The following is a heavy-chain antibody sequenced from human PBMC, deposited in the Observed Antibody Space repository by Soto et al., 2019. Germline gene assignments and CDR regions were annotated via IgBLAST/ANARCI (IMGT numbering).Heavy chain of an antibody. Sequence: GGSLRLSCAASGFTFDDYAMHWVRQVPGKGLEWISGISWDSGTLGYADSVKGRFIISRDDAKKSLFLQMNSLRSEDTAFYYCARGGGFGGLLARYGMDVWGHGTTVTVSS. D-gene: IGHD3-10*01. V-gene: IGHV3-9*01. CDR2: ISWDSGTL. CDR1: GFTFDDYA. CDR3: ARGGGFGGLLARYGMDV. J-gene: IGHJ6*02.